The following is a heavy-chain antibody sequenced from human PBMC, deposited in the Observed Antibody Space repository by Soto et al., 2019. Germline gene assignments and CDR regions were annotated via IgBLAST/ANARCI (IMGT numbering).Heavy chain of an antibody. CDR2: IYHSGST. D-gene: IGHD3-16*02. CDR3: AAGLSALSPFDS. V-gene: IGHV4-4*02. J-gene: IGHJ4*02. Sequence: QVQLQESGPGLVKPSGTLSLTCAVSGGSISSTNWWSWVRQPPGKGLEWIGEIYHSGSTNYNPSLKIRVPIPGDKAKTEFSLKLSSVTAADTAVYYCAAGLSALSPFDSWGQGTLVTVSS. CDR1: GGSISSTNW.